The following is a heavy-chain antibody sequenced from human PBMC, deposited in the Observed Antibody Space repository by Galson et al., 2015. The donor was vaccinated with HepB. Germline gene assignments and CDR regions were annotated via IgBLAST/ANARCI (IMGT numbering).Heavy chain of an antibody. V-gene: IGHV3-15*01. CDR2: IKSKIDGGTT. CDR3: TTDPLLRPGAFDI. Sequence: SLRLSCAASGFTFSNAWMSWVRQAPGKGLEWVGRIKSKIDGGTTDYTAPVKGRFTISRDDSKNTLYLQMNSLKTEDTAVYYCTTDPLLRPGAFDIWGQGTVVTVSS. J-gene: IGHJ3*02. CDR1: GFTFSNAW. D-gene: IGHD3-16*01.